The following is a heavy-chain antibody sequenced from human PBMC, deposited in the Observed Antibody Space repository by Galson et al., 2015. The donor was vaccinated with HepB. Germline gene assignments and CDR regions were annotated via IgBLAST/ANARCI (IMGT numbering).Heavy chain of an antibody. CDR1: GFTFSDSF. Sequence: LRLSCATSGFTFSDSFMSWIRQAPGKGLEWVSFINPSGSYAKYVDSVKGRFTISRDNAENSVYLQMNSLRAEDTAIYYCAREYYANPDHWGQGTQVTVSS. V-gene: IGHV3-11*06. CDR2: INPSGSYA. CDR3: AREYYANPDH. D-gene: IGHD3-16*01. J-gene: IGHJ5*02.